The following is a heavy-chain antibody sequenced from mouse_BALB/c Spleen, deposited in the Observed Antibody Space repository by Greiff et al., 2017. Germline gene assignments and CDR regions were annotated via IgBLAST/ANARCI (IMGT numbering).Heavy chain of an antibody. CDR1: GFTFSSYA. Sequence: EVNVVESGGGLVKPGGSLKLSCAASGFTFSSYAMSWVRQTPEKRLEWVATISSGGSYTYYPDSVKGRFTISRDNAKNTLYLQMSSLRSEDTAMYYCARQGGMVTYYFDYWGQGTTLTVSS. J-gene: IGHJ2*01. CDR2: ISSGGSYT. CDR3: ARQGGMVTYYFDY. V-gene: IGHV5-9-3*01. D-gene: IGHD2-2*01.